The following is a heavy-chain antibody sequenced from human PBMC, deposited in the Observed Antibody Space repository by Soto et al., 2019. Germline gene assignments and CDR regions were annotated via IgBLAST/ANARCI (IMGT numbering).Heavy chain of an antibody. Sequence: ASVKVSCKASGYTFTGYYMHWVRQAPGQGLEWTGWINPNSGGTNYAQKFQGWVTMTRDTSISTAYMELSRLRSDDTAVYYCARGRGGYKIWSGDNDAFDIWGQGTMVTVSS. J-gene: IGHJ3*02. V-gene: IGHV1-2*04. CDR3: ARGRGGYKIWSGDNDAFDI. CDR1: GYTFTGYY. D-gene: IGHD3-10*01. CDR2: INPNSGGT.